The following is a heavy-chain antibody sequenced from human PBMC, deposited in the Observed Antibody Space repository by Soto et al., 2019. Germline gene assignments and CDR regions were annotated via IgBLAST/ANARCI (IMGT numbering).Heavy chain of an antibody. CDR3: ARQTDPDSSGYYFDY. D-gene: IGHD3-22*01. Sequence: EVQLVESGGGVVRPGGFLRVSCAASGITFDDYGMSWVRQAPGKGLEWVSGINWNGGSTGYADSVKGRFTISRDNAKNSPYLQMNSLRAEDTALYYCARQTDPDSSGYYFDYWGQGTLVTVSS. V-gene: IGHV3-20*04. CDR1: GITFDDYG. CDR2: INWNGGST. J-gene: IGHJ4*02.